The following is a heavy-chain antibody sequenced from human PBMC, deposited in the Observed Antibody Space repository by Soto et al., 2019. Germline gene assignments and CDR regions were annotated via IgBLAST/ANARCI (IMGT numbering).Heavy chain of an antibody. D-gene: IGHD2-15*01. J-gene: IGHJ3*02. V-gene: IGHV1-69*06. Sequence: ASVKVSCKASGGTFSSYAISWVRQAPGQGLEWMGGIIPIFGTANYAQKFQGRVTMTADKSTSTAYMELSSLRSEDTAVYYCARESSLLDAFDIWGQGTMVTVSS. CDR3: ARESSLLDAFDI. CDR2: IIPIFGTA. CDR1: GGTFSSYA.